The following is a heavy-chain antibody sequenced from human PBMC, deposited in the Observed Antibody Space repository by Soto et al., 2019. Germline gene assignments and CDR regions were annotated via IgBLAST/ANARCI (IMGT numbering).Heavy chain of an antibody. CDR2: VSNDGIRK. D-gene: IGHD3-22*01. CDR1: GFIFSGSG. CDR3: ARWVGGSMYDNSGKYDS. V-gene: IGHV3-30*03. J-gene: IGHJ5*01. Sequence: QVQLVESGGGVVQPGRSLRLTCAASGFIFSGSGMHWVRQAPGKGLEWVALVSNDGIRKYYGDSVKGRFTISRDNAENTLYLQMNSLRAEHTAMYYCARWVGGSMYDNSGKYDSWGQGTQVTVSS.